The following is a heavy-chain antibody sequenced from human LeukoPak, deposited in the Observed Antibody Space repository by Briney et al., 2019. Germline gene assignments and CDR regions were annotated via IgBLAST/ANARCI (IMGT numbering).Heavy chain of an antibody. V-gene: IGHV4-59*12. J-gene: IGHJ6*03. CDR1: GGSISTYY. CDR3: AREGRYRYGYNEYHLYMDI. Sequence: PSETLSLTCTVSGGSISTYYWSWLRQSPGKGLEWIGYIYYDGSTNYNPSLKSRVTISLDMSKNQFSLKLTSVTAAETAVYYCAREGRYRYGYNEYHLYMDIWGKGTTVTVSS. CDR2: IYYDGST. D-gene: IGHD5-18*01.